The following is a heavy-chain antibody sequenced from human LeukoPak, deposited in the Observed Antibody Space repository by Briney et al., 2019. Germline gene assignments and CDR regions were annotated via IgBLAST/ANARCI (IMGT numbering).Heavy chain of an antibody. CDR2: IYSGGST. V-gene: IGHV3-66*01. J-gene: IGHJ5*02. Sequence: PGGSLRLSCVASGFSIGDCWMNWVRQAPGKGLGWVSVIYSGGSTYYADSVKGRFTISRDNSKNTLYLQMNSLRAEDTAVYYCARDGWFDPWGQGTLVTVSS. CDR3: ARDGWFDP. CDR1: GFSIGDCW.